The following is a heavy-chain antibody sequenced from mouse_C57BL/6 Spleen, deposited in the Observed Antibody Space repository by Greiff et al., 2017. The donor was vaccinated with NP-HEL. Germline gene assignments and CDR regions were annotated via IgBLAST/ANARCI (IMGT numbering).Heavy chain of an antibody. CDR2: IRLKSDNYAT. CDR1: GFTFSNYW. V-gene: IGHV6-3*01. D-gene: IGHD2-3*01. CDR3: TVNYDEDC. Sequence: EVQLQESGGGLVQPGGSMKLSCVASGFTFSNYWMNWVRQSPEKGLEWVAQIRLKSDNYATHYAESVKGRFTISRDDSKSSVYLQMNNLRAEDTGIYYCTVNYDEDCWGQGTTLTVSS. J-gene: IGHJ2*01.